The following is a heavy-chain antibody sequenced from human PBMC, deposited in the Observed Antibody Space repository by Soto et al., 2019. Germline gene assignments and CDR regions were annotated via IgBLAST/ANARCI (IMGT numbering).Heavy chain of an antibody. CDR2: MSRTGDNT. V-gene: IGHV3-23*01. Sequence: GGSLRLSCAASGFTFSIYAMTWVRQSPRKGLEWVSSMSRTGDNTYYADSVKGRFTISRDNSKNTLYLQMNSLRAEDTAIYYCAKDQSNSNPLYYFDFWGPGTLVTVSS. J-gene: IGHJ4*02. CDR1: GFTFSIYA. D-gene: IGHD3-22*01. CDR3: AKDQSNSNPLYYFDF.